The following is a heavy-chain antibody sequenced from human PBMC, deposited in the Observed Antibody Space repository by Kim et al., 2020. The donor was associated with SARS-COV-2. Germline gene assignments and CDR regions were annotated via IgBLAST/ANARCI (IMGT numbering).Heavy chain of an antibody. CDR3: AREIWFGELPLGY. CDR2: IIPIFGTA. CDR1: GGTFSSYA. V-gene: IGHV1-69*13. D-gene: IGHD3-10*01. Sequence: SVKVSCKASGGTFSSYAISWVRQAPGQGLEWMGGIIPIFGTANYAQKFQGRVTLTADESTSTAYMELSSLGSEDTAVYYCAREIWFGELPLGYWGQGTLVTVSS. J-gene: IGHJ4*02.